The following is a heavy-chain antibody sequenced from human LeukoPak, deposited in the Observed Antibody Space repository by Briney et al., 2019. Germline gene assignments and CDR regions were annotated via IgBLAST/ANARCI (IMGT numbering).Heavy chain of an antibody. V-gene: IGHV4-59*01. CDR3: ARNGIVAAGSPLDY. CDR1: GGSISSYY. CDR2: IYYSGSS. J-gene: IGHJ4*02. Sequence: PSETLSLTCTVSGGSISSYYWSWIRQPPGKGLEWLGYIYYSGSSNYNPSLKSRVTMSADTSKNQFSLKLSSVTAADTAVYYCARNGIVAAGSPLDYWGQGTLVTVSS. D-gene: IGHD6-13*01.